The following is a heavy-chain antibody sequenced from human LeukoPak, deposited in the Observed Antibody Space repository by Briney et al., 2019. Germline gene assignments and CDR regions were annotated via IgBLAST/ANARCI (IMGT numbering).Heavy chain of an antibody. CDR1: GYTFTSYY. CDR3: ARTHYYDSSGDNWFDP. CDR2: MNPNSGHT. V-gene: IGHV1-8*02. D-gene: IGHD3-22*01. J-gene: IGHJ5*02. Sequence: GASVKVSCKASGYTFTSYYMHWVRQATGQGLEWMGWMNPNSGHTGYAQKFQGRVTMTRNTSITTAYMELSSLRSEDTAVYYCARTHYYDSSGDNWFDPWGQGTLVTVSS.